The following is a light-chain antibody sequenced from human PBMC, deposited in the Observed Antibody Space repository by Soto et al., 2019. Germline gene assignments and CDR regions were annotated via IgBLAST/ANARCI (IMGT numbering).Light chain of an antibody. CDR3: HQYDDLPYT. CDR1: QNISKF. Sequence: DIQMTQSPSSLTASVGDRVTITCQTGQNISKFLIWYQQSLGKAPNLLISDASNLEAGVPSRFSGRRSGTHFTLTISSLQPEDIGRYFCHQYDDLPYTFGQGTRLQIK. J-gene: IGKJ2*01. V-gene: IGKV1-33*01. CDR2: DAS.